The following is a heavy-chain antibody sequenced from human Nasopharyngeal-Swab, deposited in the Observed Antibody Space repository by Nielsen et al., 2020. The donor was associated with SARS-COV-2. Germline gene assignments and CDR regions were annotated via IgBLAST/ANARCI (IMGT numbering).Heavy chain of an antibody. CDR2: INTGNGNT. Sequence: ASVKVSCKPSGYTFTNFAMHLVRQAPGQRLEWMGWINTGNGNTEYSQRFQGRVAITRETSASTAYMELSSLRSEDTAVYYCASGYSSGWPTSDAFDYWGQGSLVSVSS. CDR3: ASGYSSGWPTSDAFDY. D-gene: IGHD6-19*01. J-gene: IGHJ4*02. V-gene: IGHV1-3*04. CDR1: GYTFTNFA.